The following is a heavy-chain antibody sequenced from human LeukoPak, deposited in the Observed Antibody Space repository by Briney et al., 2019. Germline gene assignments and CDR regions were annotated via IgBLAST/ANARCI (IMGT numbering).Heavy chain of an antibody. J-gene: IGHJ6*03. V-gene: IGHV1-18*01. Sequence: ASVKVSCKASGYTFTSYGISWVRQAPGQGLEWMGWISAYNGNTNYAQKLQGRVTMTTDTSTSTAYMELRSLRSDDTAVYYCARGCNCSSASCYISSPLCYMDVWGKGTTVTVSS. D-gene: IGHD2-2*02. CDR1: GYTFTSYG. CDR2: ISAYNGNT. CDR3: ARGCNCSSASCYISSPLCYMDV.